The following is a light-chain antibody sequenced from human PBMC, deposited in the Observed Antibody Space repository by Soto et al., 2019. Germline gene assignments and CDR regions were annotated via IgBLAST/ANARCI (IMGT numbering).Light chain of an antibody. CDR1: QSVSSAY. V-gene: IGKV3-20*01. J-gene: IGKJ1*01. Sequence: EIVLTQSPGTLSLSPGERATLSCRASQSVSSAYLAWYQQKPGQAPRLLIYNVSRRATGIPDRFSGSGSGTDFTLTINRLEPEDFAVYYCQQYGDLPWTFGQGTKVDI. CDR3: QQYGDLPWT. CDR2: NVS.